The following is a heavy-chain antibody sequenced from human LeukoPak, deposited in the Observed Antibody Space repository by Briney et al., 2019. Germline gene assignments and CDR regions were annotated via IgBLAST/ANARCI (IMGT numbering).Heavy chain of an antibody. D-gene: IGHD2-15*01. CDR2: IWYDGSEK. J-gene: IGHJ6*02. Sequence: GGSLRLSCAASGFTFNTYGMNWVRQAPGKGLEWVAIIWYDGSEKYYAESVRGRFTLSRDNSKNTMYLQVNSLRAEDTAVYYCARVGCTGGSCLAYNYYAMDVWGQGTTVTVSS. V-gene: IGHV3-33*01. CDR1: GFTFNTYG. CDR3: ARVGCTGGSCLAYNYYAMDV.